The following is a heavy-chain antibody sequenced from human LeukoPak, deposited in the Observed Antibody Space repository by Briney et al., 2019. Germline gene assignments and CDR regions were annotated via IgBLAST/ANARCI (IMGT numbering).Heavy chain of an antibody. Sequence: SGGSLRLSCAASGFTFSNYAMNWVRQAPGKGLEWVSAISGSGGSTYYADSVKGRFTISRDNSKNTLYLQMNSLRAEDTAVYYCARFYTHYGGNSRYSAFDIWGQGTMVTVSS. D-gene: IGHD4-23*01. CDR2: ISGSGGST. V-gene: IGHV3-23*01. J-gene: IGHJ3*02. CDR3: ARFYTHYGGNSRYSAFDI. CDR1: GFTFSNYA.